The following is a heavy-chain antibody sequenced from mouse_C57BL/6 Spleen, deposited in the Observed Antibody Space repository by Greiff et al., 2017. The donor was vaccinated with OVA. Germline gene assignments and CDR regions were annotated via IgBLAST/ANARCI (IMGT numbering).Heavy chain of an antibody. V-gene: IGHV7-1*01. D-gene: IGHD2-4*01. CDR3: AGSRCDSDGYFDV. Sequence: EVNVVESGGGLVQSGRSLRFSCATSGFTFSDFYMEWVRQAPGKGLEWIAASRNKANGYTTEYSASVKGRFIVSRDTYQSILYLQMLALRAEDTAIFYYAGSRCDSDGYFDVSGTGITVTVAS. J-gene: IGHJ1*03. CDR1: GFTFSDFY. CDR2: SRNKANGYTT.